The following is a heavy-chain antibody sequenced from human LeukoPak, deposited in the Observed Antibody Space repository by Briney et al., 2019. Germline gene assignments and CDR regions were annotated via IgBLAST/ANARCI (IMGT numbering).Heavy chain of an antibody. Sequence: PGGSLRLSCAASGFTFSSYSMNWVRQAPGKGLEWVSSISSSSSYIYYADSVKGRFTISRDNAKNSLYLQMNSLRAEDTAVYYCARGVAGRLGIHFDYWGQGTLVTVSP. D-gene: IGHD6-19*01. CDR3: ARGVAGRLGIHFDY. CDR2: ISSSSSYI. V-gene: IGHV3-21*01. J-gene: IGHJ4*02. CDR1: GFTFSSYS.